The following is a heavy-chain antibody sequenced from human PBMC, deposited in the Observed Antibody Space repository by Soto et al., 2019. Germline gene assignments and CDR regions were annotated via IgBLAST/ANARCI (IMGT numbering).Heavy chain of an antibody. J-gene: IGHJ6*02. CDR1: GYTFTGYY. D-gene: IGHD2-15*01. V-gene: IGHV1-2*02. CDR2: INPNSGAT. CDR3: ARDIVVVLGATLHYYGMDV. Sequence: ASVKVCCKASGYTFTGYYIQWVRQAPGQGLEWMGWINPNSGATEYAQKFQGRVTMSRDTSISTAYMELSRLRSDDTAVYYCARDIVVVLGATLHYYGMDVWGQGTTVTVS.